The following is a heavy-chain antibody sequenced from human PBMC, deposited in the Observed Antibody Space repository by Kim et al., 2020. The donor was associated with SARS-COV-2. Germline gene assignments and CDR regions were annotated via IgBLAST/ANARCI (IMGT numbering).Heavy chain of an antibody. CDR1: GFTFSSYA. CDR2: ISGSGGST. D-gene: IGHD4-4*01. CDR3: AKVQFNGRVTTGYGMDV. Sequence: GGSLRLSCAASGFTFSSYAMRWVRQAPGKGLEWVSSISGSGGSTSYADSVKGRFTISRDNSKNTMYLQMNSLRAEDTALYYCAKVQFNGRVTTGYGMDVWGQGTTVTVSS. J-gene: IGHJ6*02. V-gene: IGHV3-23*01.